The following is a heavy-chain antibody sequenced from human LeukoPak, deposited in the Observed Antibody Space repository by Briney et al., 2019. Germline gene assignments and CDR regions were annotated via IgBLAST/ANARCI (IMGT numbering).Heavy chain of an antibody. CDR2: VYYSGST. CDR1: GGSISSYF. CDR3: ARGEGHGSYYFDF. J-gene: IGHJ4*02. Sequence: PSETLSLTCTVSGGSISSYFWSWIRQPPGKGLEWIGYVYYSGSTNYNPSLKSRVTISVDTSKKQFSLKLSSATAADTAVYYCARGEGHGSYYFDFWGQGTLVTVSS. D-gene: IGHD1-26*01. V-gene: IGHV4-59*01.